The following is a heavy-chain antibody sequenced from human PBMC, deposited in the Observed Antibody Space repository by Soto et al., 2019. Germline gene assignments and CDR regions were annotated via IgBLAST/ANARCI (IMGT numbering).Heavy chain of an antibody. CDR1: GFNFSDHN. CDR2: SRNKANSYTT. J-gene: IGHJ4*02. Sequence: EVQVVESGGGLVQPGGSLRLSCTASGFNFSDHNMDWVRQAPGKGLEWVGRSRNKANSYTTAYAAYVKGRFTISRDDSKNSLYLQMNSLKTEDTAVYYCATLADYWGQGTLVIVSS. CDR3: ATLADY. V-gene: IGHV3-72*01. D-gene: IGHD6-13*01.